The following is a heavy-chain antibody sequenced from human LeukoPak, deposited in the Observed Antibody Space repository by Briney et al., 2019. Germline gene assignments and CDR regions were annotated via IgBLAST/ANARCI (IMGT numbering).Heavy chain of an antibody. CDR1: GYTFTGYH. CDR2: INPNTGDT. V-gene: IGHV1-2*02. Sequence: ASVKVSCKASGYTFTGYHMHWVRQAPGQGLEWMGWINPNTGDTNYAQKFQGRVTMTRDTSISAAYMELSRLRSDDTAVYYCARSRTGSGFLFDYWGQGTLVTVSS. CDR3: ARSRTGSGFLFDY. D-gene: IGHD3-10*01. J-gene: IGHJ4*02.